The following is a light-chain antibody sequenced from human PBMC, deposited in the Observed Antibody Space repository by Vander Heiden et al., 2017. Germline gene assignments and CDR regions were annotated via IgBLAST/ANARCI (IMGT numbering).Light chain of an antibody. CDR2: AAS. CDR1: QNINSY. J-gene: IGKJ2*01. V-gene: IGKV1-39*01. CDR3: QQSDNTPYT. Sequence: DIQMTQSPSSLSASVGDRVTISCRASQNINSYLNWYQEKPGKAPTVLIFAASGLQSGVPSRFSGSGSGTDFSLTISDLQPEDLATYYCQQSDNTPYTFGQGTKLEIK.